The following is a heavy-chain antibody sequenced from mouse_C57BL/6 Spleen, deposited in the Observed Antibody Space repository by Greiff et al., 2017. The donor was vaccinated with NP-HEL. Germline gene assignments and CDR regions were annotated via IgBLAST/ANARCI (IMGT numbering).Heavy chain of an antibody. Sequence: EVQRVESGGGLVKPGGSLKLSCAASGFTFSSYAMSWVRQTPEKRLEWVATISDGGSYTYYPDNVKGRFTISRDKAKNNLYLQMSHLKSEDTAMYYCAREDTTVVATGYFDVWGTGTTVTVSS. V-gene: IGHV5-4*01. CDR2: ISDGGSYT. J-gene: IGHJ1*03. CDR1: GFTFSSYA. D-gene: IGHD1-1*01. CDR3: AREDTTVVATGYFDV.